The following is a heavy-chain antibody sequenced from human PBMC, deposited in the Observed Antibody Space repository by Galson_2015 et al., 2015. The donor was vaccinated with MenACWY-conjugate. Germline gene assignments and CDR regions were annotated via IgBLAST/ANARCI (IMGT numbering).Heavy chain of an antibody. J-gene: IGHJ5*02. Sequence: SLRLSCAASGFTFSSFRMNWVCQAPGKGLEWVSSISAISATIYYADSVKGRFTISRDNAKNSLYLQMNSLRAEDTAVYYCARTAGSVPPWGLGTLVTVSS. CDR2: ISAISATI. CDR1: GFTFSSFR. CDR3: ARTAGSVPP. V-gene: IGHV3-21*01. D-gene: IGHD6-13*01.